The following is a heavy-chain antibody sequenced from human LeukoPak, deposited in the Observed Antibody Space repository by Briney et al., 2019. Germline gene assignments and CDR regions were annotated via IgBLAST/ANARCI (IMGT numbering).Heavy chain of an antibody. D-gene: IGHD2-21*02. CDR1: GGSISSYY. CDR2: IYDSGST. J-gene: IGHJ3*02. V-gene: IGHV4-59*08. Sequence: PSETLSLTCTVSGGSISSYYWSWIRQPPGKGLEWIAYIYDSGSTNYNPSLKSRVTISVDTSKNQFSLKLSSVTAADTAVYYCARRVVVTAISRDAFDIWGQGTMVTVSS. CDR3: ARRVVVTAISRDAFDI.